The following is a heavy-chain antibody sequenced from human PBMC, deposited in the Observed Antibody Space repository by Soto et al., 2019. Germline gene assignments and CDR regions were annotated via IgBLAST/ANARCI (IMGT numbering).Heavy chain of an antibody. D-gene: IGHD3-9*01. J-gene: IGHJ5*02. Sequence: SETLSLTCAVYGGSFSGYYWSWIRQPPGKGLEWIGEINHSGSTNYNPSLKSRVTISVDTSKNQFSLKLSSVTAADTAVYYCARDPRLRYFDWLPSSNWFDPWGQGTLLTVSS. CDR2: INHSGST. CDR3: ARDPRLRYFDWLPSSNWFDP. CDR1: GGSFSGYY. V-gene: IGHV4-34*01.